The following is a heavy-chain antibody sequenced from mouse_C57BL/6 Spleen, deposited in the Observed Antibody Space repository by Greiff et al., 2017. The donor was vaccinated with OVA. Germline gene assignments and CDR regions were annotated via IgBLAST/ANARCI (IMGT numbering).Heavy chain of an antibody. CDR3: ARRAYYSNYVWYFDV. D-gene: IGHD2-5*01. CDR1: GYTFTSYW. CDR2: IHPNSGST. J-gene: IGHJ1*03. V-gene: IGHV1-64*01. Sequence: QVQLQQPGAELVKPGASVKLSCKASGYTFTSYWMHWVKQRPGQGLEWIGMIHPNSGSTNYNEKFKSKATLTVDKSSSTAYMQLSSLTSEDSAVYYCARRAYYSNYVWYFDVWGTGTTVTVSS.